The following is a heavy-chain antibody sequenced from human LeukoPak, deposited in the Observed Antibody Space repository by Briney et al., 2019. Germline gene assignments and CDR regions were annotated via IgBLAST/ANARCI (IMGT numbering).Heavy chain of an antibody. CDR3: ARDLYGSGSYSWGY. CDR2: IYSGGST. Sequence: GGSLRLSCAASGFTVSSNYMSWVRQAPGKGREWVSVIYSGGSTYYADSVKGRFTISRDNSKNTLYLQMNSLRAEDTAVYYCARDLYGSGSYSWGYWGQGTLVTVSS. J-gene: IGHJ4*02. CDR1: GFTVSSNY. D-gene: IGHD3-10*01. V-gene: IGHV3-66*01.